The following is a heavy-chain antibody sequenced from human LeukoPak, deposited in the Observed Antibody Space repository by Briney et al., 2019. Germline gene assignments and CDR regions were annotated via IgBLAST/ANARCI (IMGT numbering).Heavy chain of an antibody. V-gene: IGHV3-53*01. D-gene: IGHD2-21*01. CDR3: AKVVSSG. Sequence: GGSLRLSCAVSGLTVSSNYMCWVRQAPGKGLEWVSLIYSGGSTFYADSVKGRFTISRDISKNTVYLQMNSLRAEDTAVYYCAKVVSSGWGQGTLVTVSS. J-gene: IGHJ4*02. CDR1: GLTVSSNY. CDR2: IYSGGST.